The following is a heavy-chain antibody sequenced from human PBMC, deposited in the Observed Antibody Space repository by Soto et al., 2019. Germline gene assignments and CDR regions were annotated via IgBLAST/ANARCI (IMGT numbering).Heavy chain of an antibody. CDR2: IIPILGIA. Sequence: QVQLVQSGAEVKKPGSSVKVSCKASGGTFSSYTISWVRQAPGQGLEWMGRIIPILGIANYAQKFQGRVTITADKSTSTAYMELSSLRSEDTAVYYCASFPWGGFSDYWGQGTLVTVSS. D-gene: IGHD3-10*01. CDR3: ASFPWGGFSDY. J-gene: IGHJ4*02. V-gene: IGHV1-69*02. CDR1: GGTFSSYT.